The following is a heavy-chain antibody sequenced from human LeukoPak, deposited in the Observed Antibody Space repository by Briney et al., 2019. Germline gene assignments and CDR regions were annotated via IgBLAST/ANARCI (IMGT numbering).Heavy chain of an antibody. Sequence: PGRSLRLSCAASGFTFSSYGMHWVRQAPGKGLEWVAVISYDGSNKYYADSVKGRLTISRDNSKNTLYLQMNSLRAEDTAVYYSAKDYAYQLLCIDYWGQGTLVTVSS. D-gene: IGHD2-2*01. J-gene: IGHJ4*02. CDR1: GFTFSSYG. CDR2: ISYDGSNK. CDR3: AKDYAYQLLCIDY. V-gene: IGHV3-30*18.